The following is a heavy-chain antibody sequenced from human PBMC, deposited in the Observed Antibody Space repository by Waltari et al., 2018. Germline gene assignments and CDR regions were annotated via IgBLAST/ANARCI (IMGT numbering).Heavy chain of an antibody. D-gene: IGHD3-10*01. CDR3: ATGPLRPGHMVRGGNVAFDI. J-gene: IGHJ3*02. Sequence: EVQLVQSGAEVKKPGATVKISCKVSGYTFTDYYMHWVQQAPGKGLEWMGRVDPEDGETTYAEKFQGRATITADTSTDTAYMELSSLRSEDTAVYYCATGPLRPGHMVRGGNVAFDIWGQGTMVTVSS. V-gene: IGHV1-69-2*01. CDR1: GYTFTDYY. CDR2: VDPEDGET.